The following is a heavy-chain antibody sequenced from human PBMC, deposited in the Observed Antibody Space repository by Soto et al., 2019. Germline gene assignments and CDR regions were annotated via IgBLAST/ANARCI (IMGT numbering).Heavy chain of an antibody. CDR2: IYYSGST. V-gene: IGHV4-59*08. CDR3: ASSTLGYCSGGSCYSFHAFDI. D-gene: IGHD2-15*01. Sequence: SETLSLTCTVSGGSISSYYWSWIRQPPGNGLEWIGYIYYSGSTNYNPSLKSRVTISVDTSKNQFSLKLSSVTAADTAVYYCASSTLGYCSGGSCYSFHAFDIWGQGTMVTVSS. CDR1: GGSISSYY. J-gene: IGHJ3*02.